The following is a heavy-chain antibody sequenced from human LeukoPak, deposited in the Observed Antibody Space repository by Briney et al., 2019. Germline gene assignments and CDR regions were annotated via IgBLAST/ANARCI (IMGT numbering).Heavy chain of an antibody. CDR3: ASGPYPAAGTDHQFDY. J-gene: IGHJ4*02. Sequence: PSETLSLTCAVYGGSFSGYYWTWIRQPPGKGLEWIGEINHSGSTNYNPSLESRVTIATDTSKNQFSLKLSSVTAADTAVYYCASGPYPAAGTDHQFDYWGQGTLVTVSS. D-gene: IGHD6-13*01. CDR1: GGSFSGYY. CDR2: INHSGST. V-gene: IGHV4-34*01.